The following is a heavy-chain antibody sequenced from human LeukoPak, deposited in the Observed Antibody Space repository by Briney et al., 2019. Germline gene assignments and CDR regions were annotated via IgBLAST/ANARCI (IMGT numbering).Heavy chain of an antibody. D-gene: IGHD3-3*01. Sequence: SETLSLTCAVYGGSLSGSYWSWIRQPPGKGLEGIGEINHSGSANYNPSLMSRVTLSIDKSKNQFSLNMKSVTAADTAVYYCARARRDSGFYKVDYWGQGTLVTVSS. V-gene: IGHV4-34*01. CDR2: INHSGSA. CDR1: GGSLSGSY. J-gene: IGHJ4*02. CDR3: ARARRDSGFYKVDY.